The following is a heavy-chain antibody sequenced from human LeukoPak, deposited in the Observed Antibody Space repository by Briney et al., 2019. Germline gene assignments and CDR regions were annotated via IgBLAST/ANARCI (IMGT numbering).Heavy chain of an antibody. V-gene: IGHV3-21*01. J-gene: IGHJ4*02. CDR2: ISGSSNYI. D-gene: IGHD6-19*01. CDR1: GFTFSDHS. Sequence: PGGPLRLSCAASGFTFSDHSINWVRQAPGKGLEWVSYISGSSNYIYYADSVKGRFTISRDPAKSSVYLQMNGLRVEDTALYFCAREPSGWYLDYWGQGTLVTVS. CDR3: AREPSGWYLDY.